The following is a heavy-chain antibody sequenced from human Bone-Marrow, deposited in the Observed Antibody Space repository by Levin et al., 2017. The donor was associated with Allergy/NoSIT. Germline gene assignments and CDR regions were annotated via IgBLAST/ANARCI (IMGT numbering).Heavy chain of an antibody. CDR3: AREGDRAVDKHGFDY. J-gene: IGHJ4*02. V-gene: IGHV3-48*03. CDR1: GFTFSSYE. Sequence: GGSLRLSCAASGFTFSSYEMNWVRQAPGKGLEWVSYISSSGSTIYYADSVKGRFTISRDNAKNSLYLQMNSLRAEDTAVYYCAREGDRAVDKHGFDYWGQGTLVTVSS. D-gene: IGHD5-12*01. CDR2: ISSSGSTI.